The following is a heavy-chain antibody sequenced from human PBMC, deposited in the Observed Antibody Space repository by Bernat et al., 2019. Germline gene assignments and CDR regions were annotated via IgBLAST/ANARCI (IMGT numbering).Heavy chain of an antibody. CDR2: ISSSGSTI. D-gene: IGHD6-19*01. J-gene: IGHJ4*02. CDR1: GFTFSSYE. Sequence: EVQLVESGGGLVQPGGSLRLSCAASGFTFSSYEMNWVRQAPGKGLEWVSYISSSGSTIYYADSVKGRFTISRDNAKNSLYLQMNSLRAEDTAVYYCARVREVAVAFFDYWGQGTLVTVSS. CDR3: ARVREVAVAFFDY. V-gene: IGHV3-48*03.